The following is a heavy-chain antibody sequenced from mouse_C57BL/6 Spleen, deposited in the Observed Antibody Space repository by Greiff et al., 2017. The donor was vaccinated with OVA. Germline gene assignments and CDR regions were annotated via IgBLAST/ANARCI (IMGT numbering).Heavy chain of an antibody. CDR2: IWSGGST. CDR3: AKNKLNYYAMDY. J-gene: IGHJ4*01. Sequence: QVQLQQSGPGLVQPSQSLSITCTVSGFSLTSYGVHWVRQPPGKGLEWLGVIWSGGSTDYKAAFISRLSISKDNSKSQVFFKMNSLQADDTAIYYCAKNKLNYYAMDYWGQGTSVTVSS. V-gene: IGHV2-4*01. CDR1: GFSLTSYG.